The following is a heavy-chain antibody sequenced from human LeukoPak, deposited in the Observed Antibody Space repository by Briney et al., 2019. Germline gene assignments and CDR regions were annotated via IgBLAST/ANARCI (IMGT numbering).Heavy chain of an antibody. V-gene: IGHV4-59*01. CDR1: GGSISSYY. J-gene: IGHJ4*02. Sequence: PSETLSLTCTVSGGSISSYYWSWIRQSPGKGLEWIGYIYYSGSTNYNPSLKSRVTISVDTSKNQFSLKLSSVTAADTAVYYCARGNTLDTFDYWGQGTLVTVSS. CDR2: IYYSGST. D-gene: IGHD5-18*01. CDR3: ARGNTLDTFDY.